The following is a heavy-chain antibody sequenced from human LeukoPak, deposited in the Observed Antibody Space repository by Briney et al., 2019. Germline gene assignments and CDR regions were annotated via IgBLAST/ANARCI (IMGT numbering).Heavy chain of an antibody. D-gene: IGHD3-22*01. V-gene: IGHV4-59*01. CDR2: IYYSGST. CDR3: ARVYYDSDTWFDP. Sequence: PSETLSLTCTVSGGSISSYYWSWIRQPPGKGLEWIGYIYYSGSTNYNPSLKSRVTISVDTSKNQFSLKLSSVTAADTAVYYCARVYYDSDTWFDPWGQGTLVTVSS. CDR1: GGSISSYY. J-gene: IGHJ5*02.